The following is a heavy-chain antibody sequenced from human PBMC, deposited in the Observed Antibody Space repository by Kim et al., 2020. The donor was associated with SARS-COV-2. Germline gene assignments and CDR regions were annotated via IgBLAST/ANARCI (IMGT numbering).Heavy chain of an antibody. J-gene: IGHJ4*02. D-gene: IGHD3-16*01. CDR3: ARLPGGEGDVDY. Sequence: ASVKVSCKASGYTFTSYTIHWVRQAPGQGLEWVGWIHAGNAATRYSQKLQGRLTITTDTSASTAYMEMNSLRSEDTAVYYCARLPGGEGDVDYWGQGTV. V-gene: IGHV1-3*01. CDR1: GYTFTSYT. CDR2: IHAGNAAT.